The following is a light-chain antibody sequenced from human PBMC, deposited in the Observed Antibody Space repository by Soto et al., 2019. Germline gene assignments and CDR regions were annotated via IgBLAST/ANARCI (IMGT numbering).Light chain of an antibody. Sequence: EIVLTQSPGTLSLSPGERATLSCRASQSVSSSYLVGHQQKPGQAPRLLIYAASRRATGIPDRFSGSGSGTDFTLTISSLEPEDFAVYYCQQRSNWVTFGQGTRLEIK. CDR2: AAS. V-gene: IGKV3D-20*02. CDR3: QQRSNWVT. CDR1: QSVSSSY. J-gene: IGKJ5*01.